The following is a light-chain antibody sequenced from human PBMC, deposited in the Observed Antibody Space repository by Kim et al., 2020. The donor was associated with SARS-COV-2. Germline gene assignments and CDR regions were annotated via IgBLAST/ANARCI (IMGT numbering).Light chain of an antibody. CDR3: QVWDSSSDRYV. CDR2: YDS. CDR1: NIGSKS. Sequence: PGKTARSPCGGKNIGSKSVHWYQQKPGQAPVLVIYYDSDRPSGIPERFSGSNSGNTATMTISRVEAGDEADYYCQVWDSSSDRYVFGTGTQLTVL. J-gene: IGLJ1*01. V-gene: IGLV3-21*04.